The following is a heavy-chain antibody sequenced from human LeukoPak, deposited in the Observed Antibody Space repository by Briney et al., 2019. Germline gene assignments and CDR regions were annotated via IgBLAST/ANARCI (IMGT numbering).Heavy chain of an antibody. J-gene: IGHJ6*02. D-gene: IGHD2-2*02. V-gene: IGHV1-2*04. CDR1: GYTFTGYY. CDR2: INPNSGGT. Sequence: GASVKVSCKASGYTFTGYYMHWVRQAPGQGLEWMGWINPNSGGTNYAQKFQGWVTMTRVTSISTAYMELSRLRSDDTAVYYCARADCSSTSCYSYYYYGMDVWGQGTTVTVSS. CDR3: ARADCSSTSCYSYYYYGMDV.